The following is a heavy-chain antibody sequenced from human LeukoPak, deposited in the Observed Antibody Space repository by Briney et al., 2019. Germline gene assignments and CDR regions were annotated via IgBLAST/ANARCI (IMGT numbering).Heavy chain of an antibody. CDR2: ISYDGSNK. V-gene: IGHV3-30*04. Sequence: GRSLRLSCAASGFTFSSYAMHWVRQAPGKGLEWVAVISYDGSNKYYADSVKGRFTISRDNSKNTLCLQMNSLRAEDTAVYYCARDVGEYYYYYGMDVWGKGTTVTVSS. J-gene: IGHJ6*04. CDR1: GFTFSSYA. D-gene: IGHD3-3*01. CDR3: ARDVGEYYYYYGMDV.